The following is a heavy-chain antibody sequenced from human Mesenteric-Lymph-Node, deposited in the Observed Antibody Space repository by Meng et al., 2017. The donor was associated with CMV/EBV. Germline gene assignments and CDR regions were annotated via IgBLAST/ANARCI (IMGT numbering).Heavy chain of an antibody. D-gene: IGHD5-24*01. CDR2: IYPGDSDT. Sequence: KGSGYSCTSYWISWVRQMPGKGLEWRGIIYPGDSDTRYSPSFQGQVTISADKSISTAYLQWNSLKASDTAMYFCAKRRDGYNRYFDYWGQGTLVTVSS. CDR3: AKRRDGYNRYFDY. J-gene: IGHJ4*02. V-gene: IGHV5-51*01. CDR1: GYSCTSYW.